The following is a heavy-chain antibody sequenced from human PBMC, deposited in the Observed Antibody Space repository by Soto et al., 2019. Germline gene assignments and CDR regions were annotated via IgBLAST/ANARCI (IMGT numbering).Heavy chain of an antibody. V-gene: IGHV3-33*01. CDR1: GFTFSSHA. CDR2: IWYDGSKK. Sequence: GGSLRLSCAASGFTFSSHAMHWVRQAPGKGLEWVAVIWYDGSKKYYGDSVKGRFTVARDDSKSTLSLQMNSLRVEDTAVYYFARDPGYSGFDFDYWGQGTLVTVSS. D-gene: IGHD5-12*01. CDR3: ARDPGYSGFDFDY. J-gene: IGHJ4*02.